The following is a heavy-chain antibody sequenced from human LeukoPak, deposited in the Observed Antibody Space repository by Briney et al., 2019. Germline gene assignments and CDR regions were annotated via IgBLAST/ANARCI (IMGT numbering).Heavy chain of an antibody. D-gene: IGHD4-17*01. CDR1: AGSISGYF. J-gene: IGHJ4*02. V-gene: IGHV4-4*07. CDR2: IYTSGST. Sequence: SETLSLTCTVSAGSISGYFWSWIRQPAGKGLEWIGRIYTSGSTNYNPSLKSRVTMSVDTSKNQLSLKLSSVTAADTAVYYCARDGSRTTGFDYWGQGTLVTVSS. CDR3: ARDGSRTTGFDY.